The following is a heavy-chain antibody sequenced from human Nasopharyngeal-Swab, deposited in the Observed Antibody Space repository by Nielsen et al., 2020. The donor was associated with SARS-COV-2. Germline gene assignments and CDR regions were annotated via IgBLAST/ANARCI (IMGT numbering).Heavy chain of an antibody. CDR3: ARDRRVGDSSGYYWGTRYYGMDV. D-gene: IGHD3-22*01. V-gene: IGHV3-13*01. CDR2: IGTAGDT. J-gene: IGHJ6*02. CDR1: GFTFSSYD. Sequence: GESLKISCAASGFTFSSYDMHWVRQATGKGLAWVSAIGTAGDTYYPGSVKGRFTISRENAKNSLYLQMNSLRAGDTAVYYCARDRRVGDSSGYYWGTRYYGMDVWGQGTTVTVSS.